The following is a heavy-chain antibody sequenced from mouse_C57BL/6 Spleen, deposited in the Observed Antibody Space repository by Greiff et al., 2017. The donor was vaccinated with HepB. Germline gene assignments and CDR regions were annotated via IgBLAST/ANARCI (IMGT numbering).Heavy chain of an antibody. CDR3: ARDEGLRAWFAY. J-gene: IGHJ3*01. V-gene: IGHV5-4*01. Sequence: EVQVVESGGGLVKPGGSLKLSCAASGFTFSSYAMSWVRQTPEKRLEWVATISDGGSYTYYPDNVKGRFTISRDNAKNNLYLQRSHLKSEDTAMYYCARDEGLRAWFAYWGQGTLVTVSA. D-gene: IGHD2-4*01. CDR2: ISDGGSYT. CDR1: GFTFSSYA.